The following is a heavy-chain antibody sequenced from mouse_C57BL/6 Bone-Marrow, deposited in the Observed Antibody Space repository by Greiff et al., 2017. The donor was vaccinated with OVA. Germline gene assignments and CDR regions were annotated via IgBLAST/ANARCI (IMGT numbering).Heavy chain of an antibody. Sequence: QVQLQQSGAELVRPGASVKLSCKASGYTFTDYYINWVKQRPGQGLEWIARIYTGSGNTYYNEKFKGKATLTAEKSSSTAYMQLSSLTSEDSAVYFCARRIYYGGAMDYWGQGTSVTVSS. V-gene: IGHV1-76*01. CDR1: GYTFTDYY. J-gene: IGHJ4*01. CDR3: ARRIYYGGAMDY. CDR2: IYTGSGNT. D-gene: IGHD1-1*01.